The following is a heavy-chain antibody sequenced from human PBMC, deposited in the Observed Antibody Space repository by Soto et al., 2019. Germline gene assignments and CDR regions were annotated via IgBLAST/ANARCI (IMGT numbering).Heavy chain of an antibody. Sequence: QVQLVQSGAEVKKPGASVKVSCKASGYTFTSYGISWVRQAPGQGLEWMGWISANNGNTNYAQKLQGRVTMTTDTSTSTAYRELRSLRSDDMAVYYCARDRGSYALDYWGQGTLVTVSS. J-gene: IGHJ4*02. V-gene: IGHV1-18*03. CDR2: ISANNGNT. CDR1: GYTFTSYG. CDR3: ARDRGSYALDY. D-gene: IGHD1-26*01.